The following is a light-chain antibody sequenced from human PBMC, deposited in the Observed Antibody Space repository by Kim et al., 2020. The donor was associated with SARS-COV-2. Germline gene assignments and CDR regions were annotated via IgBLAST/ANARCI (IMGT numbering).Light chain of an antibody. Sequence: QSASVSGSPGQSITISCTGTSSDVGGYNYVSWYQQHPGKAPKLMIYDVSNRPSGVSNRFSGSKSGNTASLTISGLQAEDEADYYCSSYTSSSTPVVFGGRTQLTVL. CDR2: DVS. CDR1: SSDVGGYNY. V-gene: IGLV2-14*03. J-gene: IGLJ2*01. CDR3: SSYTSSSTPVV.